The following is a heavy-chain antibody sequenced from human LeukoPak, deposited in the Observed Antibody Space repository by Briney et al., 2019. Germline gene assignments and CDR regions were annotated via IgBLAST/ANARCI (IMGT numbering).Heavy chain of an antibody. CDR3: ARDRHKYNHDSGGYPPY. CDR1: GFTLSSYN. Sequence: GGSLRLSCAASGFTLSSYNMNWVRQAPGKGLEWVSSISSSSSYIYYTDSVKGRFTISRDNAKNSLYLQMNSLRAEDTALYYCARDRHKYNHDSGGYPPYWGQGTLVTVSS. V-gene: IGHV3-21*01. D-gene: IGHD3-22*01. CDR2: ISSSSSYI. J-gene: IGHJ4*02.